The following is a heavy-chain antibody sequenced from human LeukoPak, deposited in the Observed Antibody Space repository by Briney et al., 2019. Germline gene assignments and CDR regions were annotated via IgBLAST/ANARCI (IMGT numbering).Heavy chain of an antibody. J-gene: IGHJ6*01. CDR2: IIPILGIA. CDR3: ARFLEWSEYYYYYGMDV. D-gene: IGHD3-3*01. CDR1: GGTFSSYT. Sequence: SVKVSCKASGGTFSSYTISWVRQAPGQGLEWMGRIIPILGIANYAQKFQGRVTITADKSTSTAYMELSSLRSEDTAVYYCARFLEWSEYYYYYGMDVSGEGDMVTVSS. V-gene: IGHV1-69*02.